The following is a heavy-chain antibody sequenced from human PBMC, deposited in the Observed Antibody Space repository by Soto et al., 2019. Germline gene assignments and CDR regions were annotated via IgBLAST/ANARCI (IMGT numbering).Heavy chain of an antibody. D-gene: IGHD2-15*01. CDR3: VTDPYVVAVPGPFRYFYKDGMDV. Sequence: EVQLVESGGGLVQPGGSLRLSCAASGFTFSSYWMSWVRQAPGKGLEWVATIKQDGSEKYYVDSVKGRFTISRDNAKNSPYMQTNALRAGDTTVYYCVTDPYVVAVPGPFRYFYKDGMDVWGQGCTV. V-gene: IGHV3-7*01. CDR2: IKQDGSEK. CDR1: GFTFSSYW. J-gene: IGHJ6*02.